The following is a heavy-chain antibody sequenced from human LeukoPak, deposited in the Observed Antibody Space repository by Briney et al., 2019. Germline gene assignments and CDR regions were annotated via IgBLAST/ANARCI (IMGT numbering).Heavy chain of an antibody. CDR3: AGSWFYRDYFEY. CDR1: GFTFSSYG. CDR2: LSYDGSNE. J-gene: IGHJ4*02. Sequence: GRSLRLSCAASGFTFSSYGMHWVRQAPGKGLEWVAVLSYDGSNEYYAGSVKGRFTISRDNSKNTLYLQMNSLRVEDAAVYYCAGSWFYRDYFEYWGQGTLVTVSS. D-gene: IGHD3-10*01. V-gene: IGHV3-30*03.